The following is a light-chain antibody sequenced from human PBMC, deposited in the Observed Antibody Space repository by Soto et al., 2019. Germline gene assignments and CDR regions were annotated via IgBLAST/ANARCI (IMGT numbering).Light chain of an antibody. CDR1: QSISTY. J-gene: IGKJ5*01. CDR2: AAS. Sequence: QMTQSPSSLSASVGDRVTITCRASQSISTYLNWYQQKPGEAPKLLIYAASSLQSGVPSRFSGSGSGTDFTFTISRLQPEDIATYYCQQYGNLPTFGQGTRLEI. V-gene: IGKV1-33*01. CDR3: QQYGNLPT.